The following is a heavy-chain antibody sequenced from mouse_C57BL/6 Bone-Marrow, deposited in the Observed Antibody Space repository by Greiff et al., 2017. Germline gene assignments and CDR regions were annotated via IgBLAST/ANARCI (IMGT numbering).Heavy chain of an antibody. J-gene: IGHJ3*01. D-gene: IGHD2-4*01. CDR1: GYSFTGYY. CDR2: INPSTGGT. Sequence: EVQLQQSGPELVKPGASVKISCKASGYSFTGYYMNWVKQSPEKSLEWIGEINPSTGGTTYNQKFKAKATLTVDKSSSTAYMQLKSLKSEDSAVYYWAPLYHDYDSWFAYWGQGTLVTVSA. CDR3: APLYHDYDSWFAY. V-gene: IGHV1-42*01.